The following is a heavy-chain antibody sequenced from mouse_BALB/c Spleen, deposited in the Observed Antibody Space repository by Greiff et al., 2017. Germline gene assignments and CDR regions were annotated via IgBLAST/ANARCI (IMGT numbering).Heavy chain of an antibody. J-gene: IGHJ2*01. V-gene: IGHV5-17*02. CDR2: ISSGSSTI. CDR1: GFTFSSFG. CDR3: ARGDGNYVPFDY. Sequence: EVKLMESGGGLVQPGGSRKLSCAASGFTFSSFGMHWVRQAPEKGLEWVAYISSGSSTIYYADTVKGRFTISRDNPKNTLFLQMTSLRSEDTAMYYCARGDGNYVPFDYWGQGTTLTVAS. D-gene: IGHD2-1*01.